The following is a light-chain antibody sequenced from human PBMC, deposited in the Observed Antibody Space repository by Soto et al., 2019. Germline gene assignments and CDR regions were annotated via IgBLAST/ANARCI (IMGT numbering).Light chain of an antibody. CDR2: GAS. CDR1: QNILNH. V-gene: IGKV1-39*01. J-gene: IGKJ3*01. CDR3: QQTLNTFFT. Sequence: IQLTQSPSFLSASVGDRVTITCRTSQNILNHLNWYQQKPGKVPKILIYGASTLHNGVPSRFSAGGSGSLFTLTISNLQPDDFATYYCQQTLNTFFTFGPGT.